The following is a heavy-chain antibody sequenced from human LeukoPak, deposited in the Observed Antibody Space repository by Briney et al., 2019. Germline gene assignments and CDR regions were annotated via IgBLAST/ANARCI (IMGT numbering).Heavy chain of an antibody. Sequence: GGSLRLSCAASGFTFSSYAMSWVRQAPGKGLEWVAFIRYDGSNKYYADSVKGRFTISRDNSKNTLYLQMNSLRAEDTAVYYCAKTLDYYGSGSYYGYWGQGTLVTVSS. CDR1: GFTFSSYA. V-gene: IGHV3-30*02. CDR3: AKTLDYYGSGSYYGY. CDR2: IRYDGSNK. D-gene: IGHD3-10*01. J-gene: IGHJ4*02.